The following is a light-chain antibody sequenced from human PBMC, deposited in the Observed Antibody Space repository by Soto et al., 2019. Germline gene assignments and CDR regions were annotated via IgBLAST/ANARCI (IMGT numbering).Light chain of an antibody. CDR3: QQYKNWPTIT. V-gene: IGKV3-15*01. CDR2: GAS. Sequence: EIVLTQSPGTLSLSPGERATLSCGASQSVTSNYLAWYQQKPCQAPRLLIYGASTRATGIPARFSGSGSGTEFTLTISSLQSEDFAVYYCQQYKNWPTITFGQGTRVEIK. J-gene: IGKJ5*01. CDR1: QSVTSN.